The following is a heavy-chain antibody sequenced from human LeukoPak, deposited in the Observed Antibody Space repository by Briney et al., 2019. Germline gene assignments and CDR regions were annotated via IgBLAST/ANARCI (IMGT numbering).Heavy chain of an antibody. V-gene: IGHV3-49*03. Sequence: GRSLRLSYTPSGFTFGDYTMSGIRQAPGEGLEWVGFIRSKAHGGTTEHAASVKGRFTISRDDSKSIAYLQMDSLKTEDTAVYYCTRSGRYYNDGSCYSFYWGQGTLVIVSS. J-gene: IGHJ4*02. CDR2: IRSKAHGGTT. D-gene: IGHD2-15*01. CDR3: TRSGRYYNDGSCYSFY. CDR1: GFTFGDYT.